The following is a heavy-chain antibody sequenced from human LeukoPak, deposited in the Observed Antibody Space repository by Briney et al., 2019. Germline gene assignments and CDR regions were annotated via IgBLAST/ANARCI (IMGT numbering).Heavy chain of an antibody. CDR1: GGSISIYY. J-gene: IGHJ4*02. Sequence: SETLSLTCTVSGGSISIYYWSWIRQPPGGGREWFGYIYYSGSTNYNPSLKSRVTISVDTSKNQFSLKLSSVTAADTAVYYCARSALTTVVSFDYWGQGTLVTVSS. D-gene: IGHD4-23*01. CDR3: ARSALTTVVSFDY. V-gene: IGHV4-59*08. CDR2: IYYSGST.